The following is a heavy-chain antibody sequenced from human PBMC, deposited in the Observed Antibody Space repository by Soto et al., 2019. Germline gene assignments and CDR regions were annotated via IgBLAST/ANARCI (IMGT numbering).Heavy chain of an antibody. V-gene: IGHV3-21*01. D-gene: IGHD3-22*01. CDR1: GFTFSGYI. CDR3: ARWHDSSGYSYYYYGMDV. Sequence: GGSLRLSCAASGFTFSGYIMNWVRQSPGKGLEWVSSISSSSSYIYYADSVKGRFTISRDNAKNSLYLQMNSLRAEDTAVYYCARWHDSSGYSYYYYGMDVWGQGTTVTSP. CDR2: ISSSSSYI. J-gene: IGHJ6*02.